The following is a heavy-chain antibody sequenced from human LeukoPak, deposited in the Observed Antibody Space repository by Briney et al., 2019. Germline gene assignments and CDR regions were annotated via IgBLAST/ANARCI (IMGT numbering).Heavy chain of an antibody. V-gene: IGHV4-39*01. CDR1: GGSISSSSYY. CDR3: ASPYYYDSSGYPAFDI. Sequence: KSSETLSLTCTVSGGSISSSSYYWGWIRQPPGKGREWIGRIYYSGSTYYNPSLKSRVTISVDTSKNQSSLKLSSVTAADTAVYYCASPYYYDSSGYPAFDIWGQGTMVTVSS. D-gene: IGHD3-22*01. CDR2: IYYSGST. J-gene: IGHJ3*02.